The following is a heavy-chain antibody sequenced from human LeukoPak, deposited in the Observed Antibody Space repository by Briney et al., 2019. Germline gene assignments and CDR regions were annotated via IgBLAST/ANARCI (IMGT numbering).Heavy chain of an antibody. D-gene: IGHD3-22*01. CDR1: GGSISSYY. J-gene: IGHJ4*02. CDR2: IYTRGST. V-gene: IGHV4-4*07. Sequence: ETLSLSCTVSGGSISSYYWSWIRQPAGKGLEWIGRIYTRGSTNYNPSLKSRVTMSADMSKNQFSLRLSSVTAADAAVYYCAGEGHYYDSTGYYYGGEDYWGQGTLVTVSS. CDR3: AGEGHYYDSTGYYYGGEDY.